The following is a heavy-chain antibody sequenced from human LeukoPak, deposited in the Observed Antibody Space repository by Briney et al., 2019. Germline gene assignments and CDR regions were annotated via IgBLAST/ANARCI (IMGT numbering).Heavy chain of an antibody. CDR1: GFTFDDYA. J-gene: IGHJ4*02. CDR2: ISWNSRNNM. V-gene: IGHV3-9*01. Sequence: PGRSLRLSCAASGFTFDDYAMHWVRQAPGKGLEWVAGISWNSRNNMGYADSVKGRSTISRDNAKNSLYLQMNSLRAEDTALYYCAKDIASVVYCSGGTCYFDFWGQGTLVTVSA. D-gene: IGHD2-15*01. CDR3: AKDIASVVYCSGGTCYFDF.